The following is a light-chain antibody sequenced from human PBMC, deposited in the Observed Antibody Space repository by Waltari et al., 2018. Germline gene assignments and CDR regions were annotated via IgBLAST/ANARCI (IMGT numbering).Light chain of an antibody. CDR2: SNI. CDR1: SSNIGSQA. Sequence: QSVLTQPPSASGTPGQRVTISCSGSSSNIGSQAVNWYQQLPGTAPKLLMYSNIQRPSGVPDRFSGSKSGTSASLAISGLQSEDEADYYCATWDDNLNGVVFGGGTKLTVL. CDR3: ATWDDNLNGVV. J-gene: IGLJ2*01. V-gene: IGLV1-44*01.